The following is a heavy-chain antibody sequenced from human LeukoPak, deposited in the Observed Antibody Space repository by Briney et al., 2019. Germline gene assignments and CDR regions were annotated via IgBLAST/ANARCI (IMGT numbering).Heavy chain of an antibody. CDR2: IYHSGST. V-gene: IGHV4-30-2*01. Sequence: PSETLSLTCAVSGCSISSGGYSWSWLRQPPGKGLEWIVYIYHSGSTYYHPSLKSRVTISVDRSKNQFSLKLSSVTAADTAVYYCASATDGNYDILTGYPSGDAFDIWGQGTMVTVSS. CDR1: GCSISSGGYS. D-gene: IGHD3-9*01. J-gene: IGHJ3*02. CDR3: ASATDGNYDILTGYPSGDAFDI.